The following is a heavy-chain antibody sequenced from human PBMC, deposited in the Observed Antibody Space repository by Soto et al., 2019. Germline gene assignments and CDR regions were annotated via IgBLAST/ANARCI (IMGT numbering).Heavy chain of an antibody. Sequence: QVQLVQSGAEVKMPGASVKVSCKASGYTFTSYGISWVRQAPGQGLEWMGWISAYNGNTNYAQKLQGRVTMTTDTSTSTAYMELRSLRSDDTAVYYCARDKGSSGELSFRSQNFDYWGQGTLVTVSS. CDR2: ISAYNGNT. CDR3: ARDKGSSGELSFRSQNFDY. CDR1: GYTFTSYG. J-gene: IGHJ4*02. V-gene: IGHV1-18*01. D-gene: IGHD3-16*02.